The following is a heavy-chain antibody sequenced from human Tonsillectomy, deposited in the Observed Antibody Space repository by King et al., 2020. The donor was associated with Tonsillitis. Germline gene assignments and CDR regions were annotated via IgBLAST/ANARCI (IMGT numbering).Heavy chain of an antibody. D-gene: IGHD3-10*01. CDR2: IYYSGST. Sequence: VQLQESGPGLVKPSETLSLTSTVSGGSISSYYWGWIRRPPGKGLEGVGDIYYSGSTNYNPSLKSRVTISVDMSKNQFSLKLSSVTAADTAVYYCARTTDMLWFGECWFDPWGQGTLVTVSS. J-gene: IGHJ5*02. CDR3: ARTTDMLWFGECWFDP. CDR1: GGSISSYY. V-gene: IGHV4-59*01.